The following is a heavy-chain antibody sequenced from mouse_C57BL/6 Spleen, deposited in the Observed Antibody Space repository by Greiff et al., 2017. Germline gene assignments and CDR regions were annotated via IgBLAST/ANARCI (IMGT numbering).Heavy chain of an antibody. CDR2: IHPSDSDT. J-gene: IGHJ3*01. D-gene: IGHD1-1*01. CDR3: APYYYGSSSFAY. CDR1: GYTFTSYW. Sequence: QVQLQQPGAELVKPGASVKVSCKASGYTFTSYWMHWVKQRPGQGLEWIGRIHPSDSDTNYNQKFKGKATLTVDKSSSTAYMQLRSLTSEDSAVYYCAPYYYGSSSFAYWGQGTLVTVSA. V-gene: IGHV1-74*01.